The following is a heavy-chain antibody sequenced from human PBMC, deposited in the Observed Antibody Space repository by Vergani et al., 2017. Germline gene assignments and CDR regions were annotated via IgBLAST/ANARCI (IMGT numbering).Heavy chain of an antibody. CDR2: IYYSGST. Sequence: QLQLQESGPGLVKPSETLSLTCTVSGGSISSSSYYWGWIRQPPGKGLEWIGSIYYSGSTYYNPSLKSRVTISVDTSKNQFSLKLSSVTAADTAVYYCARGLPEITIFGGVLDYWGQGTLVTVSS. V-gene: IGHV4-39*01. CDR3: ARGLPEITIFGGVLDY. CDR1: GGSISSSSYY. D-gene: IGHD3-3*01. J-gene: IGHJ4*02.